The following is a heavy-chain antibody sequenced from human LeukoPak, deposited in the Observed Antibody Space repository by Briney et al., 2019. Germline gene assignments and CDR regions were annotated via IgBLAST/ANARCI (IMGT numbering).Heavy chain of an antibody. CDR2: IYTSGST. CDR3: ARGAWVGFAGSRNPEFDY. J-gene: IGHJ4*02. CDR1: GGSISSGSYY. Sequence: SETLSLTCTVSGGSISSGSYYWSWIRQPAGNGLEWIGRIYTSGSTNYNPSLKSRVTISVDTSKNQFSLKLSSVTAADTAVYYCARGAWVGFAGSRNPEFDYWGQGTLVTVSS. V-gene: IGHV4-61*02. D-gene: IGHD3-10*01.